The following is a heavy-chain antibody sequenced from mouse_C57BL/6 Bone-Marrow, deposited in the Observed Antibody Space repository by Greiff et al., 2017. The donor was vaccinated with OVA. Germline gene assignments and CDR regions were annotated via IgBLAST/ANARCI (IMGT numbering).Heavy chain of an antibody. Sequence: QVQLQQSGAELVRPGASVKLSCKASGYTFTDYYINWVKQRPGQGLEWIARIYPGSGNTYYNEKFKGKATLTAEKSSSTAYMQLSSLTSEDSAVYFCARVGPYYDYPYYAMDYWGQGTSVTVSS. CDR3: ARVGPYYDYPYYAMDY. CDR2: IYPGSGNT. J-gene: IGHJ4*01. D-gene: IGHD2-4*01. V-gene: IGHV1-76*01. CDR1: GYTFTDYY.